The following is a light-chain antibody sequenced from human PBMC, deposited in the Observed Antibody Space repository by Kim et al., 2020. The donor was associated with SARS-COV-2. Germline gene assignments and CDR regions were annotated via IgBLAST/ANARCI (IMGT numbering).Light chain of an antibody. CDR1: QSIGTD. V-gene: IGKV3-15*01. Sequence: SRCPGERATRSCRASQSIGTDLAWYQQKPGQAPRLLMYDASTRAADIPVRFSGSGSGTEFTLTINNLQSEDFAVYYCQQYNNWPLTFGGGTKLEI. J-gene: IGKJ4*01. CDR2: DAS. CDR3: QQYNNWPLT.